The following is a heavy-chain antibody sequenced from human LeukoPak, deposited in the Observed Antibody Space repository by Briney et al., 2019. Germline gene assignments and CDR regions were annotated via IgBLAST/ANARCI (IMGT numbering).Heavy chain of an antibody. V-gene: IGHV1-2*02. D-gene: IGHD3-22*01. CDR1: GYTFTRYY. CDR3: ARESSMIVWFNQFDY. Sequence: GASVKVSCKASGYTFTRYYMHWVRQAPGQGLEWMGWINPNSGGTNYAQKFQGRVTMTRDTSISTAYMELSRLRSDDTAVYYCARESSMIVWFNQFDYWGQGTLVTVSS. J-gene: IGHJ4*02. CDR2: INPNSGGT.